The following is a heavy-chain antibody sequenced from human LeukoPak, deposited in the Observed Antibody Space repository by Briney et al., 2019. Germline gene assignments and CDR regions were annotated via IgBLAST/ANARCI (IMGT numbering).Heavy chain of an antibody. V-gene: IGHV3-9*01. Sequence: GGSLRLSCAASGFTFDDYAMHWVRQAPGKGLEWVSGISWNSGSIGYADSVKGRFTISGDNAKNSLYLQMNSLRAEDTALYYCARQSVAARPYWFDPWGQGTLVTVSS. CDR3: ARQSVAARPYWFDP. CDR1: GFTFDDYA. D-gene: IGHD6-6*01. CDR2: ISWNSGSI. J-gene: IGHJ5*02.